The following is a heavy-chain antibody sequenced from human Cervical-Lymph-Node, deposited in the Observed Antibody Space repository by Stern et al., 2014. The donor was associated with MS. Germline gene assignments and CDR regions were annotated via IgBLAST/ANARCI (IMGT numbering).Heavy chain of an antibody. CDR3: ARGSDT. CDR2: IKEDGSET. D-gene: IGHD2-15*01. Sequence: VQLVQSGAGLVQPWGSLRLSCTASGFTFSSYWMNWVRQAPGKVLEWVANIKEDGSETYYVDSVKGRFTISRDNAKNSLYLQMNSLRAEDTAVYYCARGSDTWGQGTLVTVSS. J-gene: IGHJ5*02. CDR1: GFTFSSYW. V-gene: IGHV3-7*01.